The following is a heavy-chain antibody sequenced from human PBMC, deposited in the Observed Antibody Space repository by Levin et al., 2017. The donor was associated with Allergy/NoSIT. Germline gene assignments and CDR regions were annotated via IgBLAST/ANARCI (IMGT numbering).Heavy chain of an antibody. V-gene: IGHV3-7*02. D-gene: IGHD2-2*01. CDR2: IKQDGSEK. Sequence: GESLKISCAASGFTFSSYWMSWVRQAPGKGLEWVANIKQDGSEKYYVDSVKGRFTISRDNAKNSLYLQMNSLRAEDTAVYYCATPGPDCSSTSCYCDWGQGTLVTVSS. J-gene: IGHJ4*02. CDR3: ATPGPDCSSTSCYCD. CDR1: GFTFSSYW.